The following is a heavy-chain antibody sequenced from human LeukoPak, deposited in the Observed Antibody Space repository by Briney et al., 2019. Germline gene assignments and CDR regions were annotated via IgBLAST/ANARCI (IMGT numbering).Heavy chain of an antibody. CDR1: GGTFSSYA. Sequence: GASVKVSCKASGGTFSSYAISWVRQAPGQGLEWMGGIIPIFGTANYAQKFQGRVTITADESTSTAYMELSSLRSEDTAVYYCARGLSPRYSGYDFDYWGQGTLVTVSS. CDR2: IIPIFGTA. D-gene: IGHD5-12*01. J-gene: IGHJ4*02. CDR3: ARGLSPRYSGYDFDY. V-gene: IGHV1-69*13.